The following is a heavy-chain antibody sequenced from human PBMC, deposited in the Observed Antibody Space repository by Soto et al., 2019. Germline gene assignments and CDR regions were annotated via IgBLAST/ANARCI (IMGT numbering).Heavy chain of an antibody. CDR3: ARQWTWIQLSPNWFDP. V-gene: IGHV4-34*01. J-gene: IGHJ5*02. CDR1: GGPFSGYY. Sequence: SETLSLTCAVYGGPFSGYYWSWIRQPPGKGLEWIGEINHSGSTNYNPSLKSRVTISVDTSKNQFSLKLSSVTAADTAVYYCARQWTWIQLSPNWFDPWGQGTLVTVSS. D-gene: IGHD5-18*01. CDR2: INHSGST.